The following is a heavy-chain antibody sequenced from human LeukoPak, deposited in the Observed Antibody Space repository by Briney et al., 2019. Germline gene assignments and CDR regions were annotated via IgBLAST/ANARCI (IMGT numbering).Heavy chain of an antibody. CDR1: GFSFNGYS. V-gene: IGHV3-48*01. D-gene: IGHD3-10*01. J-gene: IGHJ4*02. Sequence: GGSLRLSCAASGFSFNGYSMNWVRQAPGKGLEWISYITSSSGTIYYADSVKGRFTISRDNAKNSLYLQMNSLRGEDTAVYYCARAARGVIIHFDYWGQGTLVTVSS. CDR2: ITSSSGTI. CDR3: ARAARGVIIHFDY.